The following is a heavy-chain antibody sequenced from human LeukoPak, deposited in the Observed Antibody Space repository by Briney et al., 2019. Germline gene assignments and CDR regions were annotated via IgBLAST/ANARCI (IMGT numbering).Heavy chain of an antibody. Sequence: GTSLRLSCAASGFTFNIYGMHWVRQAPGKGLEWVAVIWYDGGNEYYKDSVKGRFTISRDNSKNTLYLQMNSLRAEDTAVYYCAKGVGYAIDYWGQGTLVTVSS. J-gene: IGHJ4*02. D-gene: IGHD5-12*01. V-gene: IGHV3-33*06. CDR1: GFTFNIYG. CDR2: IWYDGGNE. CDR3: AKGVGYAIDY.